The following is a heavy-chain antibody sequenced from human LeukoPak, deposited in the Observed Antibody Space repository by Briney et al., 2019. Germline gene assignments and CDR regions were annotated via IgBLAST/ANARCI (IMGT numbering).Heavy chain of an antibody. CDR1: GGSISSSNW. D-gene: IGHD3-10*02. V-gene: IGHV4-4*02. Sequence: SGTLSLTCTVSGGSISSSNWWGWVRQPPGKGLECIGEIYHSGTTNYNPSLKSRVTISVDKSKNEFSLKLNSVTAADTAVYYCAELGITMIGGVWGKGTTVTISS. CDR3: AELGITMIGGV. J-gene: IGHJ6*04. CDR2: IYHSGTT.